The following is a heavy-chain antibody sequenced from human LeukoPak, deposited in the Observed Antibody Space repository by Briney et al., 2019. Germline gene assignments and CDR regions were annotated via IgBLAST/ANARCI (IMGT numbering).Heavy chain of an antibody. V-gene: IGHV4-39*01. CDR1: GGSISSSNSY. J-gene: IGHJ4*02. D-gene: IGHD3-10*01. CDR3: AASLWFGIYPEY. CDR2: IYYSGNT. Sequence: KASETLSLTCSVSGGSISSSNSYWGWIRQPPGKGLEWIGSIYYSGNTYYNASLKSRVTISVDTSKNQFSLKLTSVTAADTAVYYCAASLWFGIYPEYWGQGSLVTVSS.